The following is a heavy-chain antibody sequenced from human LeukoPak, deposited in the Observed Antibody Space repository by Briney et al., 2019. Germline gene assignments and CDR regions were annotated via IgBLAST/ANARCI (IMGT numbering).Heavy chain of an antibody. D-gene: IGHD1-26*01. Sequence: KPSETLSLTCTVSGYSISSGYYWGWIRQPPGKGLEWIGTIYHSGSTYYNPSLKSRVTISVDTSKNQFSLKMRSVTAADTAVYYCARGASGSYFWGQGTLVTVSS. CDR3: ARGASGSYF. V-gene: IGHV4-38-2*02. CDR2: IYHSGST. CDR1: GYSISSGYY. J-gene: IGHJ4*02.